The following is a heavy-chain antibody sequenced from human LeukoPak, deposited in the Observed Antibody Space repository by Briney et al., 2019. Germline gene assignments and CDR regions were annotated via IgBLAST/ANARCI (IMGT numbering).Heavy chain of an antibody. CDR3: AKWPVWGIAVTGRTFDY. CDR2: ISGRGGTT. V-gene: IGHV3-23*01. Sequence: GGSLRLSCAASGFPFSSYAMSWVRQAPGKGLEWVSFISGRGGTTFYADSVKGRFTISRDNSKRTLFLQMNSLRAEDTAVYYCAKWPVWGIAVTGRTFDYWGQGTLVTVSS. D-gene: IGHD6-19*01. CDR1: GFPFSSYA. J-gene: IGHJ4*02.